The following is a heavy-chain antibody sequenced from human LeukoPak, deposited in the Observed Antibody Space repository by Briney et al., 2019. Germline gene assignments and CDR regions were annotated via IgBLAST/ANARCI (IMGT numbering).Heavy chain of an antibody. D-gene: IGHD4-17*01. V-gene: IGHV3-48*02. Sequence: GGSLRLSCAASGSTFSSYSMNWVRQAPGRGLEWVSYISSSSSTIYYAGSVKGRFTISRDNAKNSLYLQMNSLRDEDTAVYYCATLTVTTTEWGQGTLVTVSS. CDR3: ATLTVTTTE. CDR1: GSTFSSYS. CDR2: ISSSSSTI. J-gene: IGHJ4*02.